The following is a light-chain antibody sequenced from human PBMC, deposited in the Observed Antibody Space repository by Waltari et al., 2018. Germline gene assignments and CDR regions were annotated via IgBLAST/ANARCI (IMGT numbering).Light chain of an antibody. Sequence: ELVLTQSPDFQSATPNEKVTITCRASQNIGINLHWYQQKPYQSPKLLIRYASRSFSGVPSRFSGSGSGTTFTLSISSLQPEDAATYYCHQSGSLPFTFGPGTKVEIK. CDR1: QNIGIN. V-gene: IGKV6-21*01. CDR3: HQSGSLPFT. J-gene: IGKJ3*01. CDR2: YAS.